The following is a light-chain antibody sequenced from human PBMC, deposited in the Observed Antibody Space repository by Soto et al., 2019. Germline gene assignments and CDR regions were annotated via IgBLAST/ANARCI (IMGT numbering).Light chain of an antibody. Sequence: EILLTQSPATLSLSPGERATLSCRASQSVSSYLAWYKQKPGQAPRPVIYDASKRATGIPARLSGSGSGTEFTLTISSLEPEDFAVYYCQQRSDFWTFGQGTKVDIK. J-gene: IGKJ1*01. CDR3: QQRSDFWT. CDR1: QSVSSY. CDR2: DAS. V-gene: IGKV3-11*01.